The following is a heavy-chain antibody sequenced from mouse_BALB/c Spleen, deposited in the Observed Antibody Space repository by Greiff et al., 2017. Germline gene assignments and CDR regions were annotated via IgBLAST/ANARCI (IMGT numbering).Heavy chain of an antibody. J-gene: IGHJ1*01. Sequence: VQLQQSGAELVKPGASVKLSCTASGFNIKDTYMHWVKQRPEQGLEWIGRIDPANGNTKYDPKFQGKATITADTSSNTAYLQLSSLTSEDTAVDYCARSRVRRDWYFDVWGAGTTVTVSS. CDR1: GFNIKDTY. V-gene: IGHV14-3*02. CDR2: IDPANGNT. D-gene: IGHD2-14*01. CDR3: ARSRVRRDWYFDV.